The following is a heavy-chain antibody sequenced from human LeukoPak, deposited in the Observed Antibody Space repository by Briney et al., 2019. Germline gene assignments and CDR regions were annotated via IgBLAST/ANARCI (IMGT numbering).Heavy chain of an antibody. CDR1: GDSISTSSYY. D-gene: IGHD4-17*01. J-gene: IGHJ4*02. Sequence: SETLSLTCSVSGDSISTSSYYWGWIRQPPGKGLEWIGTIYYSGSTYYNPSLTSRVTISVDTSKNQFSLKLTSVTAPDTAVYYCARADYGDYVFWGQGTLVTVSS. V-gene: IGHV4-39*01. CDR3: ARADYGDYVF. CDR2: IYYSGST.